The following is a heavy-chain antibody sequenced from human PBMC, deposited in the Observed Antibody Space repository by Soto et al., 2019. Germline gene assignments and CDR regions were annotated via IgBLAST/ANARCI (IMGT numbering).Heavy chain of an antibody. D-gene: IGHD2-15*01. CDR3: ARGQREYRSGGSCYWFGP. V-gene: IGHV4-59*01. CDR2: IYYSGST. Sequence: SKTLSLTCTVSGCSISSYYWSWIRQPPGKGLEWIGYIYYSGSTNYNPSLKSRVTISVDTSKNQLSLKLSSVPAADTAVYYCARGQREYRSGGSCYWFGPWGQGTLGIVPS. CDR1: GCSISSYY. J-gene: IGHJ5*02.